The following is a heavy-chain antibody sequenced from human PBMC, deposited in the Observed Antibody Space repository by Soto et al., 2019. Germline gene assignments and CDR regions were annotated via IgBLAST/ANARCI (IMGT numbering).Heavy chain of an antibody. J-gene: IGHJ3*02. CDR3: ATDLSVQIGAFDI. D-gene: IGHD3-10*02. CDR2: IKSKTDGGTT. Sequence: EVQLVESGGALVNPGGSLRLSCAASGFTFTNAWMTWVRQAPGKGLEWVGRIKSKTDGGTTDYAAPVKGRFTVSRDDSKNTLYLQMNSLKTEDTAVYYCATDLSVQIGAFDIWGQGTMVTVSS. CDR1: GFTFTNAW. V-gene: IGHV3-15*02.